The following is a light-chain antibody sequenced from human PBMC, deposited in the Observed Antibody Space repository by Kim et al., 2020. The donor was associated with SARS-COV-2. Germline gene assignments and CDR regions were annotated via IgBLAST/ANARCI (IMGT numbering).Light chain of an antibody. CDR1: QSISSY. CDR3: QQSYSTPGT. J-gene: IGKJ5*01. Sequence: ASVGDTVPITCRASQSISSYLNCYQQKPGKAPKLLIYAASSLQSGVPSRFSGSGSGTDFTLTISSLQPEDFATYYCQQSYSTPGTFGQGTRLEIK. V-gene: IGKV1-39*01. CDR2: AAS.